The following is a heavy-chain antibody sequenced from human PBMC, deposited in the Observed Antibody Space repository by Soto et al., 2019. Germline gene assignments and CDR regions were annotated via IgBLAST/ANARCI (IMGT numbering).Heavy chain of an antibody. CDR1: GGSISSGGYS. CDR3: SRGGVNKIRGNAFDI. J-gene: IGHJ3*02. V-gene: IGHV4-30-2*01. Sequence: SETLSLTCAVSGGSISSGGYSWSWIRQPPGKGLEWIGYIYHSGSTYYNPSLKSRVTISVDRSKNQFSLKLSSVTAADTAVYYWSRGGVNKIRGNAFDIWGQGTMVTVSS. D-gene: IGHD3-16*01. CDR2: IYHSGST.